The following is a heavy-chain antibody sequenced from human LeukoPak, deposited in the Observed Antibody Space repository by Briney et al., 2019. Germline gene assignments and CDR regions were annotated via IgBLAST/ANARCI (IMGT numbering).Heavy chain of an antibody. J-gene: IGHJ6*02. Sequence: GGSLRLSCAASGFIFDDYAMDWVRQAPGKGLEWVSLISGDGGSTYYADSVKGRFTISRDNSKNSLYLQMNSLRTEDTALYYYAKVDVGEWLVRGDYYYGMDVWGQGTTVTVSS. D-gene: IGHD6-19*01. CDR1: GFIFDDYA. CDR2: ISGDGGST. CDR3: AKVDVGEWLVRGDYYYGMDV. V-gene: IGHV3-43*02.